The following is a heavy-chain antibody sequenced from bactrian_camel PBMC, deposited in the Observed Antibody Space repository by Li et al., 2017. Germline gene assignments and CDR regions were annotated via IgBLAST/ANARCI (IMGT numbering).Heavy chain of an antibody. CDR1: AYTPANVR. V-gene: IGHV3S1*01. Sequence: VQLVESGGGSVQAGGSLRLSCAFDAYTPANVRMAWFRQAPGKGLEWVSDINSGGTSTYYLDSVKGRFAISRDNRENALYLQLNSLKNEDTAKYICAKGIQKCPGNYCRPEGQGTQVTVS. D-gene: IGHD2*01. CDR2: INSGGTST. J-gene: IGHJ4*01.